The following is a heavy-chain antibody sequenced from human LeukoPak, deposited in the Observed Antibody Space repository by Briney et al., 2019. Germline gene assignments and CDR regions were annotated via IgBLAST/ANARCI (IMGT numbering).Heavy chain of an antibody. CDR3: ARIRPGSWSTFDY. Sequence: GGSLRLSCAASGFTFSSYWMSWVRQAPGKGLEWVANIKQDGSEKYYVDSVKGRFTISRDNAKNSLYLQMNSLRAEDTAVYYCARIRPGSWSTFDYWGQGTLVTVSS. CDR2: IKQDGSEK. D-gene: IGHD6-13*01. CDR1: GFTFSSYW. J-gene: IGHJ4*02. V-gene: IGHV3-7*01.